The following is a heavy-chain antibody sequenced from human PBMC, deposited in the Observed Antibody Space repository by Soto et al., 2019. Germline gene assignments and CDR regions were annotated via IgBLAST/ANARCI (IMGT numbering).Heavy chain of an antibody. CDR2: INAANGDT. CDR3: VRRHVSATGIDWFDP. J-gene: IGHJ5*02. Sequence: ASVKVSCKASGYTFTSYGIHWVRQAPGQRLEGMGWINAANGDTKYSPKFQGRVTITRDTSASTAYMELSSLRSEDTAVYYCVRRHVSATGIDWFDPWGQGTLVTVSS. CDR1: GYTFTSYG. D-gene: IGHD6-13*01. V-gene: IGHV1-3*01.